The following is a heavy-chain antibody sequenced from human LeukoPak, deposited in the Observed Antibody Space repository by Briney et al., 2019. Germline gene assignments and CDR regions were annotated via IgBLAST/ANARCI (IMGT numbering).Heavy chain of an antibody. CDR2: IYSGGST. CDR1: GFTFSSYA. D-gene: IGHD3-10*01. J-gene: IGHJ6*02. Sequence: GGSLRLSCAASGFTFSSYAMSWVRQAPGKGLEWVSVIYSGGSTYYADSVKGRFTISRDNSKNTLYLQMNSLRAEDTAVYYCAREDYGSGGSYGMDVWGQGTTVTVSS. CDR3: AREDYGSGGSYGMDV. V-gene: IGHV3-53*01.